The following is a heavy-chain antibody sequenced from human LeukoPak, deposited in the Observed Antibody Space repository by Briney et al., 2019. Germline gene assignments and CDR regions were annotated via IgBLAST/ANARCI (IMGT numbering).Heavy chain of an antibody. D-gene: IGHD2-15*01. CDR3: ARDGGSRYCSGGSCSGWYFDY. J-gene: IGHJ4*02. CDR2: IKQDGSEK. CDR1: GFTLSSYW. V-gene: IGHV3-7*01. Sequence: GGSLRLSCAASGFTLSSYWMSWVRQAPGKGLEWVANIKQDGSEKYYVDSVKGRFTISRDNAKNSLYLQMNSLRAEDTAAYYCARDGGSRYCSGGSCSGWYFDYWGQGTLVTVSS.